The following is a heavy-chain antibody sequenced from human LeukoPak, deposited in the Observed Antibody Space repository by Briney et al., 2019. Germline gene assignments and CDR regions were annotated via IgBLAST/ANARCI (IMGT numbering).Heavy chain of an antibody. D-gene: IGHD3-10*01. Sequence: SETLSLTCTVSGGSIGTYYWSSIRQPPGKGLEWVGYLYYSRNTNYNPSLKSRVTISVDTSKNQFSLKLNSVTAADTAVYYCARHYGPWGQGTLVTVSS. J-gene: IGHJ5*02. CDR3: ARHYGP. V-gene: IGHV4-59*08. CDR2: LYYSRNT. CDR1: GGSIGTYY.